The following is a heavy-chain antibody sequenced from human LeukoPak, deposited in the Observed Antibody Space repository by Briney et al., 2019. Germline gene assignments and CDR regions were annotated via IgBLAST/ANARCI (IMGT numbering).Heavy chain of an antibody. Sequence: GGSLRLSCAASGFTFSSFAMNWVRQAPGKGLEWVSLISDSGGSTYYAGSVKGRFTISRDNSKNTLYLQMNSLRAEDTAVYYCAKAGLATEGLYYYMDVWGKGTTVTISS. D-gene: IGHD5-12*01. CDR2: ISDSGGST. CDR1: GFTFSSFA. CDR3: AKAGLATEGLYYYMDV. J-gene: IGHJ6*03. V-gene: IGHV3-23*01.